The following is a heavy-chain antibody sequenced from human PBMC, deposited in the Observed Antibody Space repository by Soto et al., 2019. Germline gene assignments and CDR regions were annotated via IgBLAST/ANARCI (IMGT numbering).Heavy chain of an antibody. Sequence: SETLSLTCAVYRRSFCGYYWSWIRQPPGKWLEWIGEINHSGSTNYNPSLKSRVTISVDTSKNQFSLKLSSVTAADTAVYYCARARDYDFWSGYFNWFDPWGQGTLVTVSS. CDR2: INHSGST. J-gene: IGHJ5*02. CDR3: ARARDYDFWSGYFNWFDP. V-gene: IGHV4-34*01. D-gene: IGHD3-3*01. CDR1: RRSFCGYY.